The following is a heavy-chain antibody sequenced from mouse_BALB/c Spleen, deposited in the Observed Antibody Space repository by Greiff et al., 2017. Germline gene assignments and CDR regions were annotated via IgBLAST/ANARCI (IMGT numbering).Heavy chain of an antibody. D-gene: IGHD1-1*01. CDR1: GYAFSSYW. J-gene: IGHJ2*01. CDR2: IYPGDGDT. V-gene: IGHV1-80*01. Sequence: QVQLQQSGAELVRPGSSVKISCKASGYAFSSYWMNWVKQRPGQGLEWIGQIYPGDGDTNYNGKFKGKATLTADKSSSTAYMQLSSLTSEDSAVYFCARGDYSYYFDYWGQGTTLTVSS. CDR3: ARGDYSYYFDY.